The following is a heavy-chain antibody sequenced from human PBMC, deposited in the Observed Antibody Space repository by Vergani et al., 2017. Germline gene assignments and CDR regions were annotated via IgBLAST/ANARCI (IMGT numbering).Heavy chain of an antibody. Sequence: EVQLVESGGGLVKPGGSLRLSCAASGFTFSSYSMNWVRQAPGKGLEWVSSISSSSSYIYYADSVKGRFTISRDNAKNSLYLKMNSLRAEDTAVYYCARDPSYDDYFDYWGQGTLVTVSS. J-gene: IGHJ4*02. CDR2: ISSSSSYI. V-gene: IGHV3-21*01. D-gene: IGHD5-12*01. CDR1: GFTFSSYS. CDR3: ARDPSYDDYFDY.